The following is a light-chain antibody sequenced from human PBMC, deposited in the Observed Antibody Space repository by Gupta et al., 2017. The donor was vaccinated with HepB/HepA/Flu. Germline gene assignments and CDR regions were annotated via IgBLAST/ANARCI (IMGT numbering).Light chain of an antibody. CDR1: QSLLHDNGYYY. CDR3: MQDRQSFT. J-gene: IGKJ4*01. V-gene: IGKV2-28*01. Sequence: DIVMIQSPLSLSVTPGEPASISCRSSQSLLHDNGYYYLDWYRQKPWQSPQLLIYVGSKWAFGVTDRFSGSGTGTDFTLKSMRAEDEDVGVYFGMQDRQSFTFGGGTRVELK. CDR2: VGS.